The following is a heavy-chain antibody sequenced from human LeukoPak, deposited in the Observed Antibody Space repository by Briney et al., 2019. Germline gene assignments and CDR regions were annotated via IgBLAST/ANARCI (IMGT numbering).Heavy chain of an antibody. CDR1: GGSISSSSYY. CDR3: ARGLSMREKLTVSYSHPRLDSGMDV. J-gene: IGHJ6*02. V-gene: IGHV4-39*07. D-gene: IGHD7-27*01. Sequence: SETLSLTCTVSGGSISSSSYYWGWIRQPPGKGLEWIGSIYYSGSTYYNPSLKSRVTISVDTSKNQFSLKLSSVTAADTAVYYCARGLSMREKLTVSYSHPRLDSGMDVWGQGTTVTVSS. CDR2: IYYSGST.